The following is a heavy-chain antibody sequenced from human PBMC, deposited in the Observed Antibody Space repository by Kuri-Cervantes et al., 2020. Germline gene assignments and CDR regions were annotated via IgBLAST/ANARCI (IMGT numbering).Heavy chain of an antibody. CDR2: FDPEDGET. Sequence: SVKVSCKVSGYTLTELSMHWVRQAPGKGLEWMGGFDPEDGETIYAQKFQGRVTMTEDTTTDTAYLELSSLRSEEPAVYYCATLYSCGAGVDYWGQGTLVTVSS. CDR3: ATLYSCGAGVDY. V-gene: IGHV1-24*01. J-gene: IGHJ4*02. D-gene: IGHD6-19*01. CDR1: GYTLTELS.